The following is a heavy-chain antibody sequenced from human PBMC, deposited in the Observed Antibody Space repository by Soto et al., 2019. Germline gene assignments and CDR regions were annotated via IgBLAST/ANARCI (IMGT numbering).Heavy chain of an antibody. V-gene: IGHV3-74*01. CDR2: INSDGSST. J-gene: IGHJ6*02. CDR1: GFTFSSYW. Sequence: EVQLVESGGGLVQPGGSLRLSCAASGFTFSSYWMHWVRQAPGKGLVWVSRINSDGSSTSYADSVKGRFTISRDNAKNTLYLQMNSLRAEDTAVYYCARVRPLVSGAFFYYYYYGMDVWGQGTTVTVSS. CDR3: ARVRPLVSGAFFYYYYYGMDV. D-gene: IGHD3-3*02.